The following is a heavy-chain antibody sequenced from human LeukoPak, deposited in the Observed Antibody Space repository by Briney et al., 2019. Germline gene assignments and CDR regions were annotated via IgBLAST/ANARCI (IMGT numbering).Heavy chain of an antibody. J-gene: IGHJ6*02. CDR1: GYSISSGYY. CDR2: IHHSGST. CDR3: ARAPYCSGGSCCPGCYGLDV. V-gene: IGHV4-38-2*02. Sequence: SETLSLTCTVSGYSISSGYYWGWIRQPPGKGLEWIGTIHHSGSTYYNPSLKSRVTISVDTSKNQFSLKLSSVTAADTAVYYCARAPYCSGGSCCPGCYGLDVWGQGTTVTVSS. D-gene: IGHD2-15*01.